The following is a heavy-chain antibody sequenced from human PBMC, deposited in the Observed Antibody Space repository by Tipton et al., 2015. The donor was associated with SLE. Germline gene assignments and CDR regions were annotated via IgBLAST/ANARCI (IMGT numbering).Heavy chain of an antibody. Sequence: QLVQSGPEVKKPGAAVKVSCKASGYTFTSYDINWVRQATGQGLEWMGWMNPNSGNTGYAQKFQGRVPITRNTSISPAYMELSSLRSEATAVYFCARVPSWCGYYFFFVYWGQATLVTVSS. CDR3: ARVPSWCGYYFFFVY. J-gene: IGHJ4*02. CDR2: MNPNSGNT. V-gene: IGHV1-8*01. CDR1: GYTFTSYD. D-gene: IGHD3-3*01.